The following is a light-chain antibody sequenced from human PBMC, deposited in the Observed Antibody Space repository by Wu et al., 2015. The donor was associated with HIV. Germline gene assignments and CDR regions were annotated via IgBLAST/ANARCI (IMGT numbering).Light chain of an antibody. CDR3: HQYGSPPPYS. V-gene: IGKV3-20*01. CDR1: QSVSSSY. CDR2: GAS. Sequence: EIVLTQSPGTLSLSPGGRATLSCRASQSVSSSYLAWYQQKPGQAPRLLIHGASRRAAGIPDRFSGGGSGTDFTLTISRLEPEDFAVYYCHQYGSPPPYSFGQGTKLEIK. J-gene: IGKJ2*03.